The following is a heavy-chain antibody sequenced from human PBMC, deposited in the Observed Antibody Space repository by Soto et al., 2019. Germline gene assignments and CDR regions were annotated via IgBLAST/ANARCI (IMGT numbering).Heavy chain of an antibody. V-gene: IGHV3-21*01. CDR3: ARTSSSSMGMDV. J-gene: IGHJ6*02. Sequence: LRLSCAASGFTFSSYSMNWVRQAPGKGLEWVSSISSSSSYIYYADSVKGRFTISGDDAKNSLYLQMNSLRAEDTAVYYCARTSSSSMGMDVWGQGTTVTVSS. CDR2: ISSSSSYI. CDR1: GFTFSSYS. D-gene: IGHD6-6*01.